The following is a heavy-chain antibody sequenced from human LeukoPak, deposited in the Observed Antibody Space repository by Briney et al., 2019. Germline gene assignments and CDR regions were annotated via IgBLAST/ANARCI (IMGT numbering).Heavy chain of an antibody. D-gene: IGHD6-13*01. CDR2: IFYSGST. CDR1: GGSISSDS. Sequence: SETLSLTCTVSGGSISSDSWSWLRQPPGKGLEWIGYIFYSGSTNYNPSLKSRVTISVDTSKNQFSLKLSSVTAADTAVYYCARDRGSSWSSTDAFDIWGQGTMVTVSS. V-gene: IGHV4-59*01. J-gene: IGHJ3*02. CDR3: ARDRGSSWSSTDAFDI.